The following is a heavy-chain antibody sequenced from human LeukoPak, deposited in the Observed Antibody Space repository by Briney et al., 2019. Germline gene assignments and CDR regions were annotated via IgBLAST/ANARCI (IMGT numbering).Heavy chain of an antibody. D-gene: IGHD6-19*01. CDR1: GFIVSSNY. J-gene: IGHJ4*02. V-gene: IGHV3-21*01. CDR2: IRSSSSYI. CDR3: ASIMAVAGTDY. Sequence: GGSLRLSCAASGFIVSSNYMSWVRQAREKGLEWVSSIRSSSSYIYYADSVKGRFTISRDNAKNSLYLQMNSLRAEDTAVYYCASIMAVAGTDYWGQGTLVTVSS.